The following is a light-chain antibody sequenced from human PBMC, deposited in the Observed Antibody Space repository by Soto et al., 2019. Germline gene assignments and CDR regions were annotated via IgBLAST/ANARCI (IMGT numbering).Light chain of an antibody. CDR3: TSRAGQTVL. Sequence: QSALTQPPSASGSPGQPVTISCTGTSSDVGAYNYVSWYQQHPGKAPKLMIYEVNKRPSGVPERFSGSKSGNTASLTVSGFQAEDEADYSFTSRAGQTVLFGGGTKLTVL. J-gene: IGLJ2*01. CDR2: EVN. V-gene: IGLV2-8*01. CDR1: SSDVGAYNY.